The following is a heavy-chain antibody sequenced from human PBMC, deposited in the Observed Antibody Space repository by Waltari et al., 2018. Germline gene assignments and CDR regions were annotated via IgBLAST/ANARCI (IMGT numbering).Heavy chain of an antibody. D-gene: IGHD2-8*01. Sequence: QVRLQELGVVMVVASETLSITCTVSGDYMDNNYCWGWVRQPAGKGLEWIGSVFYSGSAYYNSSLRSRVTISIDTSKNQFSLKVTSVTAADTAMYYCVRDPLNPRGLFDHWGQGALVTVSS. V-gene: IGHV4-38-2*02. CDR1: GDYMDNNYC. CDR2: VFYSGSA. CDR3: VRDPLNPRGLFDH. J-gene: IGHJ4*02.